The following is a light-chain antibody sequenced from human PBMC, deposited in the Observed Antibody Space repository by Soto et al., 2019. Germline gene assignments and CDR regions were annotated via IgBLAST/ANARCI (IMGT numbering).Light chain of an antibody. V-gene: IGLV2-14*01. Sequence: QSALPQPASVSGSPGQAITISCTGTSSEVGGYHYVSWYQQHPGKAHKLMIYEVSNRPSGVSNRFSGSKSGNTASLTISGLQAEDEADYYCSSYTSSSNVVFGGGTKVTVL. CDR1: SSEVGGYHY. CDR2: EVS. J-gene: IGLJ2*01. CDR3: SSYTSSSNVV.